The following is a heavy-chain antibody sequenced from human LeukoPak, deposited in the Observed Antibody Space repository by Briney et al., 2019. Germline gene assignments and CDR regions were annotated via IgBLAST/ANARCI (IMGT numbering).Heavy chain of an antibody. CDR2: INNDGSST. CDR3: AKDIGQYYDFWSGYYYYYGMDV. Sequence: GGSLRLSCTASGFAFNFYWMHWVRQVPGKGPVWVSRINNDGSSTYYADSVKGRFTISRDNSKNTLYLQMNSLRAEDTAVYYCAKDIGQYYDFWSGYYYYYGMDVWGQGTTVTVSS. J-gene: IGHJ6*02. V-gene: IGHV3-74*01. D-gene: IGHD3-3*01. CDR1: GFAFNFYW.